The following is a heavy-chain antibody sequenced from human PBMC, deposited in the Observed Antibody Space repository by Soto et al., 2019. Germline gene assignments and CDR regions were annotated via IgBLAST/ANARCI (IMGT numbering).Heavy chain of an antibody. CDR1: GFTFDDYA. V-gene: IGHV3-9*01. CDR2: ISGNSGSI. CDR3: AKDVRYSSEGGFEY. J-gene: IGHJ4*02. Sequence: EVQLVESGGGLVQPGRSLRLSCAASGFTFDDYAMHWVRQAPGKGLEWVSGISGNSGSIGYADSVKGRFTISRDNAKNSLYLQMNSLRAEDTGLYYCAKDVRYSSEGGFEYWGQGTLVTVSS. D-gene: IGHD6-25*01.